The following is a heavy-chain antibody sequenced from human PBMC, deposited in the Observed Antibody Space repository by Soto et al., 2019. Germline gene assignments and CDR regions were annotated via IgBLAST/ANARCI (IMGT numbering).Heavy chain of an antibody. D-gene: IGHD2-15*01. J-gene: IGHJ5*02. CDR1: GGSISTYY. CDR2: IYYTGNT. Sequence: SETLSLTCTVTGGSISTYYWSWIRQPPGKGLEWIGHIYYTGNTNYNPSLKSRVTIPVDTSTNQFSLKLSSVTAADTAVYYCARLYCSGGSCYLPGRWFDPWGQGTLVTAPQ. V-gene: IGHV4-59*13. CDR3: ARLYCSGGSCYLPGRWFDP.